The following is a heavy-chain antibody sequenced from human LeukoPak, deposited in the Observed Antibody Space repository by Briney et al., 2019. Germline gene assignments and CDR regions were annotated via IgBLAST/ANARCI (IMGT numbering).Heavy chain of an antibody. CDR2: IDLSDSYT. CDR3: ARMKGSGYDLML. J-gene: IGHJ4*02. D-gene: IGHD5-12*01. Sequence: GESLRISCQGSGYSFTSYWISWVRQMTGKGLAWMGRIDLSDSYTNYSPSFQGHVTISADKSISTAYLQWSSLKASDTAMYYCARMKGSGYDLMLWGQGTLVTVSS. V-gene: IGHV5-10-1*01. CDR1: GYSFTSYW.